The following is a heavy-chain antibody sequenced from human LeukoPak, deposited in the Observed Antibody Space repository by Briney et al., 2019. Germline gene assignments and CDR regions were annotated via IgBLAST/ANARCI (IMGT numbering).Heavy chain of an antibody. D-gene: IGHD6-6*01. J-gene: IGHJ6*03. V-gene: IGHV3-15*04. CDR3: TTDDRPEYSSSYGYYYYYMDV. Sequence: PGGSLRLSCAASGFSFSDAWMSWVRQIPGKGLEWVGRIVSKTDGGTTDYAAPVKGRFTISRDDSKNTLYLQMNSLKTEDTAVYYCTTDDRPEYSSSYGYYYYYMDVWGKGTTVTVSS. CDR1: GFSFSDAW. CDR2: IVSKTDGGTT.